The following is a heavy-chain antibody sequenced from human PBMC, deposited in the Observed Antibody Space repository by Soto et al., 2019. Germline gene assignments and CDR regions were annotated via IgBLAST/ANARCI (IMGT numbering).Heavy chain of an antibody. CDR2: INPSTSST. V-gene: IGHV1-46*01. D-gene: IGHD1-1*01. CDR3: ARHGIGAFDI. J-gene: IGHJ3*02. Sequence: GAPVKVSCKASGYTFTSYYLHWVRQAPGQGLEWLGIINPSTSSTNYAQKFQGRVTVTRDTSTSTVYVELSSLKASDTAMYYGARHGIGAFDIWGQGTMVTVSS. CDR1: GYTFTSYY.